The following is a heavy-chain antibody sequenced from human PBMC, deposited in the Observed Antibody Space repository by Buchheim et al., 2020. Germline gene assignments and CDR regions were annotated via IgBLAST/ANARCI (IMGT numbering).Heavy chain of an antibody. CDR2: IYYSGST. V-gene: IGHV4-39*01. CDR3: ARRFPLLDIVVVPAANGPRGLFVDWFDP. Sequence: QLQLQESGPGLVKPSETLSLTCTVSGGSISSSSYYWGWIRQPPGKGLEWIGSIYYSGSTYYNPSLKSRVTISVDTSKNQFSLKLSSVTAADTAVYYCARRFPLLDIVVVPAANGPRGLFVDWFDPWGQGTL. D-gene: IGHD2-2*01. J-gene: IGHJ5*02. CDR1: GGSISSSSYY.